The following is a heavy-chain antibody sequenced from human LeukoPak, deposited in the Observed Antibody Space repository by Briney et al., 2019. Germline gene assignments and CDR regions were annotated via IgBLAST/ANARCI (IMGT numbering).Heavy chain of an antibody. Sequence: SETLSLTCTVSGGSISSGDYYWSWIRQPPGTGLEWIGYIYYSGSTYYNPSLKSRVTISVDTSKNQFSLKLSSVTAADTAVYYCARVHYDFWSGYRGGGRFDPWGQGTLVTVSS. CDR3: ARVHYDFWSGYRGGGRFDP. J-gene: IGHJ5*02. D-gene: IGHD3-3*01. V-gene: IGHV4-30-4*08. CDR2: IYYSGST. CDR1: GGSISSGDYY.